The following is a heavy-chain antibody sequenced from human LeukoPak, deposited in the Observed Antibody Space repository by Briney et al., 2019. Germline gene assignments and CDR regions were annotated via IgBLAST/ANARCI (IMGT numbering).Heavy chain of an antibody. CDR2: ISSNGGST. CDR1: GFTFSGYS. CDR3: VKDTGTGYRYGEFDY. D-gene: IGHD5-18*01. J-gene: IGHJ4*02. Sequence: GGSLGLSCSASGFTFSGYSMHWVRQAPGKGLEYVSSISSNGGSTYYADSLKGRFTISRSNSKNTLYLQMSSLRAEDMAVYYCVKDTGTGYRYGEFDYWGQGSLVTVSS. V-gene: IGHV3-64D*09.